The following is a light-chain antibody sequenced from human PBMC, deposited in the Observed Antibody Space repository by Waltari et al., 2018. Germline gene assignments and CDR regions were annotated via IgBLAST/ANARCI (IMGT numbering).Light chain of an antibody. Sequence: QAVLTQPPSASGTPGQRVSISCSGGSSNLGSNFVYWYQQLPGMAPKLLIYKNKTRPPGVPDGFAGSKSGTSAPLVISGLRSEDEAHYYCTAWDDSLTGVLFGEGTKLTV. V-gene: IGLV1-47*01. CDR3: TAWDDSLTGVL. CDR2: KNK. J-gene: IGLJ2*01. CDR1: SSNLGSNF.